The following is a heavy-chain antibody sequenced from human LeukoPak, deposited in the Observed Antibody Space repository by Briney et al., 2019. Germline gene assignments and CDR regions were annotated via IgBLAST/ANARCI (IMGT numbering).Heavy chain of an antibody. D-gene: IGHD1-26*01. CDR1: GFTFTGYP. CDR3: AKDFYSGSSP. J-gene: IGHJ5*02. CDR2: IRYDGSNE. Sequence: GGSLRLSCAASGFTFTGYPMHWIRQPPGKGLEWVAFIRYDGSNEYYADSVKGRFTISRDNSKNTLFLQMNSLRTEDTAVYYCAKDFYSGSSPWGQGTLVTVSS. V-gene: IGHV3-30*02.